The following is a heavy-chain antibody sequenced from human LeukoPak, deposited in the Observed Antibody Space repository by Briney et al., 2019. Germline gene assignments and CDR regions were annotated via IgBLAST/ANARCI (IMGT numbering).Heavy chain of an antibody. CDR2: IYYSGST. V-gene: IGHV4-39*01. Sequence: SETLSLTCTVSGGSIASSAYYWGWIRQPPGKGLEWIGSIYYSGSTYYNPSLKSRVTISIETSKNQFSLRLSSVTAADTAVYYCASLGPTAEYCSDSCYPGGFGGWGQGTLVTVSS. CDR1: GGSIASSAYY. D-gene: IGHD2-15*01. CDR3: ASLGPTAEYCSDSCYPGGFGG. J-gene: IGHJ4*02.